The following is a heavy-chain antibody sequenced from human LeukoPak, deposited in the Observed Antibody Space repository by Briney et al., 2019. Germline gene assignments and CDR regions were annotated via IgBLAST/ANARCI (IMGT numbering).Heavy chain of an antibody. CDR2: IIPIFGTA. D-gene: IGHD3-22*01. Sequence: SVKVSCKASGGTFSSYAISWVRQAPGQGLEWMGAIIPIFGTANYAQKFQGRVTITTDESTSTAYMELSSLRSEDTAVYYCARGGSAWLLLGYFDYWGQGTLVTVSS. J-gene: IGHJ4*02. CDR3: ARGGSAWLLLGYFDY. CDR1: GGTFSSYA. V-gene: IGHV1-69*05.